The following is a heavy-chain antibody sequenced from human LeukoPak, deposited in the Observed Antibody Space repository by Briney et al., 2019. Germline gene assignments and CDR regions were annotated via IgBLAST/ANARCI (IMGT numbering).Heavy chain of an antibody. CDR3: ARERGSYYYDSREAFDI. J-gene: IGHJ3*02. CDR1: GGSISSSSYY. CDR2: IYYSGST. Sequence: SETLSLTCTVSGGSISSSSYYWGWIRQPPGKGLEWIGSIYYSGSTYYNPALKSRVTISVDTSKNQFSLKLSSVTAADTAVYYCARERGSYYYDSREAFDIWGQGTMVTVSS. D-gene: IGHD3-22*01. V-gene: IGHV4-39*07.